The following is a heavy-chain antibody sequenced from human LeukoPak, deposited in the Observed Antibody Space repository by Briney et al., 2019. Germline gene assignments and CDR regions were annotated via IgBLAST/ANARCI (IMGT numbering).Heavy chain of an antibody. D-gene: IGHD1-26*01. CDR2: ITQMSTGGTV. Sequence: PGGSLRLSCAASGLTFSSAWMTWVRQTPGKGLEWVGRITQMSTGGTVDYAAPVKDRFTISRVDSTNTLYLQMNSLKTEDTAVYYCATGFTASSHDGYWGQGTLVTVSS. J-gene: IGHJ4*02. CDR3: ATGFTASSHDGY. V-gene: IGHV3-15*01. CDR1: GLTFSSAW.